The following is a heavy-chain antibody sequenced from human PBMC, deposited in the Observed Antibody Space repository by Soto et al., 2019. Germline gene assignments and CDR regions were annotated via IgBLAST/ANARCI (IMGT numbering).Heavy chain of an antibody. CDR3: ASYYYGSGSYYSTSLNYYYGMDV. V-gene: IGHV1-69*13. Sequence: GASVKVSCKASGGTFSSYAISWVRQAPGQGLEWMGGIIPIFGTANYAQKFQGRVTITADESTSTAYMELSSLRSEDTAVYYCASYYYGSGSYYSTSLNYYYGMDVWGQGTTVTGSS. D-gene: IGHD3-10*01. CDR1: GGTFSSYA. J-gene: IGHJ6*02. CDR2: IIPIFGTA.